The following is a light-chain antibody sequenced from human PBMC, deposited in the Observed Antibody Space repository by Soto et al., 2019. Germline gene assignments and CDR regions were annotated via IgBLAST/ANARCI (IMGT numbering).Light chain of an antibody. J-gene: IGLJ3*02. CDR2: EVA. V-gene: IGLV2-23*02. CDR1: SSDIGGYDV. CDR3: CSFAGGTTFWL. Sequence: SALTQPASVSGSPGQTITISCTGTSSDIGGYDVVSWYQQHPGKAPKLLIYEVAKRPSGVSNRFSGSKSGSTASLTVSGLQAEDEADYHCCSFAGGTTFWLFGGGTKVTVL.